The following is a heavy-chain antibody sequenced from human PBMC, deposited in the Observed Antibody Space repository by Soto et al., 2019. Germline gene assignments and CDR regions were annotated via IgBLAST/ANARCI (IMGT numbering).Heavy chain of an antibody. V-gene: IGHV3-7*01. CDR1: GFTFSSYW. CDR3: ARVRTPFKYYFDY. Sequence: EVQLVESGGRLVQPGRSLRLSCAASGFTFSSYWMSWVRQAPGKGLEWVANIKQDGSEKYYVDSVKGRFTISRDNAKNSLYLQMNSLRAEDTAVYYCARVRTPFKYYFDYWGQGTLVTVSS. CDR2: IKQDGSEK. J-gene: IGHJ4*02.